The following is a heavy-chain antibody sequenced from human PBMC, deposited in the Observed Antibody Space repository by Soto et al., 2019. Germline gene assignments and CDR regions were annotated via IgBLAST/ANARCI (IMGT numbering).Heavy chain of an antibody. CDR3: VVDTAGLLDY. CDR1: GFSFRSYG. V-gene: IGHV3-33*03. D-gene: IGHD5-18*01. CDR2: IWYDGNKK. J-gene: IGHJ4*02. Sequence: GGSLRLSCAASGFSFRSYGMHWVRQAPGKGLEWVAVIWYDGNKKYYGDSVRGRFTISRDNSQNTLYLEMNSLRAEDTAVYYCVVDTAGLLDYWGQGTLVTVSS.